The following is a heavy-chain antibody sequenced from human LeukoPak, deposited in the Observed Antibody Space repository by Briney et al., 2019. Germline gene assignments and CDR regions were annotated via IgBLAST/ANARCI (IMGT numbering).Heavy chain of an antibody. Sequence: ASVPVSCKASGYTFTDYYLHWLRQAPGQGLEWTAWMNPNSGGTNYAKQFHGRVTMSRDASISTDYMEMSSLRSDDTAVYYCASGESVYGSGHAGLYFDYWGQGTLVTVSS. V-gene: IGHV1-2*02. CDR2: MNPNSGGT. CDR1: GYTFTDYY. J-gene: IGHJ4*02. CDR3: ASGESVYGSGHAGLYFDY. D-gene: IGHD3-10*01.